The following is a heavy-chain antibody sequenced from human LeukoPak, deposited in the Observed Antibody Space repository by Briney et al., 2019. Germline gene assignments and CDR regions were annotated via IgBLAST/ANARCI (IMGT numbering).Heavy chain of an antibody. CDR2: IAGSDGFT. J-gene: IGHJ4*02. V-gene: IGHV3-23*01. Sequence: GGSLRLSCAASGFPFSSHAMNWVRQAPGKGLEWVSVIAGSDGFTQYADSVKGRFTISRDNSKNTVYLQMNRLRVEDTALYYCVRSLDYWGQGTLVTVSS. CDR3: VRSLDY. CDR1: GFPFSSHA.